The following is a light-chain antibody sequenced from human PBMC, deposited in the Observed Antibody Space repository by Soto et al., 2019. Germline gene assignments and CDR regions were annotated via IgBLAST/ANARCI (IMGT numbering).Light chain of an antibody. CDR2: LTS. CDR1: QSVGSY. J-gene: IGKJ1*01. Sequence: DILMTQSPATLSVSPGERATLSCRASQSVGSYLAWYQQKPGQAPRLLMYLTSARATGIPARFSGSGFGTEFALTISSLQSEDFAVYYCQQYSDRPPTFGQGTKVDIK. V-gene: IGKV3-15*01. CDR3: QQYSDRPPT.